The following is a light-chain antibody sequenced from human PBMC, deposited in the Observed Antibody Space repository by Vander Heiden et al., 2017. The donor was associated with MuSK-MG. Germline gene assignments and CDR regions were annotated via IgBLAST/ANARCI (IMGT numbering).Light chain of an antibody. CDR2: DNS. J-gene: IGLJ3*02. CDR3: GAWDSSLSAVL. Sequence: QSVLTPPPSVSAAPGQQVTISCSGSSTNMESNFVSWYQHFPGTAPKLLIYDNSDRPSGISDRFSGSKSGTSATLGITGLQSGDEADYYCGAWDSSLSAVLFGGGTRLTVL. CDR1: STNMESNF. V-gene: IGLV1-51*01.